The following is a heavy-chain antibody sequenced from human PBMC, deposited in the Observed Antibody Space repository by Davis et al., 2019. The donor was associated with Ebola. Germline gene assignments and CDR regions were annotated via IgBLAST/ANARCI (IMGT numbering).Heavy chain of an antibody. CDR2: INPIGST. Sequence: SEPLSLTFALYPASFSGYYWSWIRQPPGKGLEWFGVINPIGSTNYNPSLKSRVTISVDTSKNQFSLKLSSVTAADTAVYYCARDDRSITIFGVVTYYFDYWGQGTLVTVSS. V-gene: IGHV4-34*01. CDR3: ARDDRSITIFGVVTYYFDY. J-gene: IGHJ4*02. CDR1: PASFSGYY. D-gene: IGHD3-3*01.